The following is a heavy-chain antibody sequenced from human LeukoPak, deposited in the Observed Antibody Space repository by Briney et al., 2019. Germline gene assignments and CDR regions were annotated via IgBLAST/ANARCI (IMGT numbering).Heavy chain of an antibody. Sequence: GGSLRLSCAASGFPFDDYTMHWVRQAPGKGLEWVSGISWNNRNIGYADSVKGRFTISRDNAKNSLYLQMNSLRAEDTALYYCAKDAYSNGGYYQVDNWGQGTLVTISS. V-gene: IGHV3-9*01. D-gene: IGHD3-22*01. CDR3: AKDAYSNGGYYQVDN. CDR2: ISWNNRNI. CDR1: GFPFDDYT. J-gene: IGHJ4*02.